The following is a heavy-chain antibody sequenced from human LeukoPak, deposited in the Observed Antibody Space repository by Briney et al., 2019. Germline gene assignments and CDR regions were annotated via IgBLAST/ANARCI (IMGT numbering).Heavy chain of an antibody. V-gene: IGHV3-53*01. D-gene: IGHD4-23*01. Sequence: GGSLSLSCAVSGFNVSDNYMSWVRQAPGKGLEWVSLIYSGETTLYADSVKGRFTISRDISKNTLYLQMNSLGAEDTAMYYCARRAGGYSHPYDYWGQGILATVSS. J-gene: IGHJ4*02. CDR2: IYSGETT. CDR3: ARRAGGYSHPYDY. CDR1: GFNVSDNY.